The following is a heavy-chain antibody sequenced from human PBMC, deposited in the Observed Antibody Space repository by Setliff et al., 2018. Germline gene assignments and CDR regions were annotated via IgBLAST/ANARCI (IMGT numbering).Heavy chain of an antibody. D-gene: IGHD6-19*01. Sequence: YWIGWIRQHPGKGLEWIGYIYYSGSTSYYNPSLKSRVTISVDTSKNQFSLKLSSVTAADTAVYYCARGRAGHSGHWGQGTLVTVSS. CDR1: Y. V-gene: IGHV4-31*02. J-gene: IGHJ4*02. CDR2: IYYSGST. CDR3: ARGRAGHSGH.